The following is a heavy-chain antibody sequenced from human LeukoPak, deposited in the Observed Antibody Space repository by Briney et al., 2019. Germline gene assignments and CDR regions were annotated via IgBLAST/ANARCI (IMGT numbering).Heavy chain of an antibody. V-gene: IGHV3-33*01. J-gene: IGHJ4*02. CDR2: IWYDGSNK. Sequence: PRRSLRLSCAASGFTLSSYAMHWVRQAPGKGLEWVAAIWYDGSNKYYADSVKGRFTISRDNSKNALYLQMDSLRAGDTAVYYCARGIAAAAFDYWGQGTLVTVSS. CDR3: ARGIAAAAFDY. CDR1: GFTLSSYA. D-gene: IGHD6-13*01.